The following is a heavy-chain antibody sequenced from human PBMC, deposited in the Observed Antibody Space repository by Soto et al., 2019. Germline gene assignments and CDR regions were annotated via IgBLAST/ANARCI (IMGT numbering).Heavy chain of an antibody. V-gene: IGHV4-61*01. CDR1: GGSVSSGSYY. J-gene: IGHJ6*02. D-gene: IGHD2-21*02. Sequence: PSETLSLTCTVSGGSVSSGSYYWSWIRQPPGKGLEWIGYIYYSGSTNYNPSLKSRVTISVDTSKNQFSLKLSSVTAADTAVYYCARDSAYCGGDCSIRYYYGMAVWGQGTTVTVSS. CDR2: IYYSGST. CDR3: ARDSAYCGGDCSIRYYYGMAV.